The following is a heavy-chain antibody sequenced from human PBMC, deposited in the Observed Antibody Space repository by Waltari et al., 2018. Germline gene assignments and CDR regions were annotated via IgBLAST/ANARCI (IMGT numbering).Heavy chain of an antibody. CDR3: ARSMGTNYYGMDV. CDR2: INTNTGNP. Sequence: QVQPVQFGSALKTPGASVKVSCKAYGYPFTRYAMNWVRPAPGQGLEWMGWINTNTGNPTYAQGFTGRFVFSLDTSVSTAYLQISSLKAEDTAVYYCARSMGTNYYGMDVWGQGTTVTVSS. J-gene: IGHJ6*02. D-gene: IGHD5-18*01. CDR1: GYPFTRYA. V-gene: IGHV7-4-1*02.